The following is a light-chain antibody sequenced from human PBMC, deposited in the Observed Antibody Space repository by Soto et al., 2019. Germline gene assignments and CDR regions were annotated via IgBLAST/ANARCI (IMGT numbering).Light chain of an antibody. CDR2: RAS. J-gene: IGKJ1*01. CDR3: QQYDSYST. Sequence: DIQMTQSPSTLSASVGDRVTITCRASQSINDWLAWYQQKPGKAPKLLIYRASNLESGVPSRFSANGSGTDFTLTISSLQPDDFATYYCQQYDSYSTFGQGTKVEIK. V-gene: IGKV1-5*03. CDR1: QSINDW.